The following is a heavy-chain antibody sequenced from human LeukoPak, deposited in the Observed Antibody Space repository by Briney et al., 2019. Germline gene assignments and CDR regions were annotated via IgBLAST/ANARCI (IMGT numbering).Heavy chain of an antibody. D-gene: IGHD6-13*01. Sequence: PSETLSLTCAVYGGSFSHYYWSWIRQPPGKGLEWIGEIHPSGSADYNPSLRGRVSMSTDTSKNQFSLNLFSVTAADTAVYYCTRGEDPFKQGHWGHGTLVTVSS. CDR3: TRGEDPFKQGH. J-gene: IGHJ4*01. CDR1: GGSFSHYY. V-gene: IGHV4-34*01. CDR2: IHPSGSA.